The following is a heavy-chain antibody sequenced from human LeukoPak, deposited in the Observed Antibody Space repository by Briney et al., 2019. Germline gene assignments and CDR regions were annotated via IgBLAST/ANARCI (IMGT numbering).Heavy chain of an antibody. CDR2: IYSNSGT. CDR1: GFNVRYTY. D-gene: IGHD3-10*01. Sequence: GGSLRLSCAASGFNVRYTYMAWARQAPGKGLEWVSIIYSNSGTYYRDSVHGRFTISRDYSSNTVSLQMDSLRVDDTAIYYCAKAGQSTMVRGAIAMYHFDSWGQGTLVSVSS. V-gene: IGHV3-66*01. CDR3: AKAGQSTMVRGAIAMYHFDS. J-gene: IGHJ4*02.